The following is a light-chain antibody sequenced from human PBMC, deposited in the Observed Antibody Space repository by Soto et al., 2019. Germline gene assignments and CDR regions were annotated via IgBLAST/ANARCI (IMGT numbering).Light chain of an antibody. CDR2: HVS. CDR3: YSYTTSSTYV. CDR1: SSDVGGYNY. V-gene: IGLV2-14*01. Sequence: QCVLTQPASVSGSPGQSITISCTGTSSDVGGYNYVSWYQQHPAKVPKLMIYHVSNRPSGVSDRFSGSKSGNTASLTISGLQAEDEADYYCYSYTTSSTYVFGTGTKVTVL. J-gene: IGLJ1*01.